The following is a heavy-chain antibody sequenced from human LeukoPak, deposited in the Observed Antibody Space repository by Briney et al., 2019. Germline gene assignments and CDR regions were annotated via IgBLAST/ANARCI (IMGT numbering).Heavy chain of an antibody. Sequence: GESLKISCKGSGYSFTSYWIGWARQMPGKGLEWMGIILPGDSDTRYSPSFLGEVTFSVDMSTATAYLEWSSLKASDSAMYFCARERPGSSGWYTHWGQGTLVTVSS. CDR1: GYSFTSYW. D-gene: IGHD6-19*01. J-gene: IGHJ4*02. CDR2: ILPGDSDT. CDR3: ARERPGSSGWYTH. V-gene: IGHV5-51*01.